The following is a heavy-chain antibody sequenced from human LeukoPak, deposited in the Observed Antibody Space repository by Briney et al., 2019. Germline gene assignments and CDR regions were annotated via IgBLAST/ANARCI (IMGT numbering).Heavy chain of an antibody. D-gene: IGHD3-16*01. CDR2: INRSGST. V-gene: IGHV4-34*01. CDR1: GGSFSGYY. J-gene: IGHJ6*02. Sequence: PSETLSLTCAVYGGSFSGYYWSWIRQPPGKGLEWIGEINRSGSTNYNPSLKSRVTISVDTSKNQFSLKLSSVTAADTAVYYCARANYVSYYYYGMDVWGQGTTVTVSS. CDR3: ARANYVSYYYYGMDV.